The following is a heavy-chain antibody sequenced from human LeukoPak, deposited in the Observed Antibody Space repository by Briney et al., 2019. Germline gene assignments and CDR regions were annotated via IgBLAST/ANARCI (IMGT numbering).Heavy chain of an antibody. CDR3: ARDQDFWRDPGYYYYMDV. V-gene: IGHV4-30-2*01. CDR2: IYHSGST. D-gene: IGHD3-3*01. J-gene: IGHJ6*03. Sequence: SQTLSLTCTVSGGSISSGGYYWSWIRQPPGKGLEWIGYIYHSGSTYYNPSLKSRLTMSVDTSKNQFSLKLSSVTAADTAVYYCARDQDFWRDPGYYYYMDVWGKGTTVTVSS. CDR1: GGSISSGGYY.